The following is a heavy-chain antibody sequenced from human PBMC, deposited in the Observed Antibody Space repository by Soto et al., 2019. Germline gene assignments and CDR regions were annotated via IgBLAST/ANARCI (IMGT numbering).Heavy chain of an antibody. CDR1: GYTFTGYA. CDR2: INAGNGNT. CDR3: AMVDVYVTPSPQDV. V-gene: IGHV1-3*01. D-gene: IGHD3-16*01. Sequence: ASVKVSCKASGYTFTGYAMHWVRQAPGQRLEWMGWINAGNGNTNYAQNLQGRLTLTTDTSTTTAYMELRSLRSNDTAIYYCAMVDVYVTPSPQDVWGQGTTVTVSS. J-gene: IGHJ6*02.